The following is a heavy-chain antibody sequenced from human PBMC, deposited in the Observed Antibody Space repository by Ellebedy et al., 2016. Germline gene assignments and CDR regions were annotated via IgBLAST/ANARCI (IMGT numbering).Heavy chain of an antibody. Sequence: ASVKVSCKASGGPFSSYAISWVRQAPGQGLEWMGRIIPILGIANYAQKFQGRVTITADKSTSTAYMELSSLRAEDTAVYYCARGTGYYYYYYGMDVWGQGTTVTVSS. J-gene: IGHJ6*02. CDR2: IIPILGIA. D-gene: IGHD5-12*01. CDR3: ARGTGYYYYYYGMDV. V-gene: IGHV1-69*04. CDR1: GGPFSSYA.